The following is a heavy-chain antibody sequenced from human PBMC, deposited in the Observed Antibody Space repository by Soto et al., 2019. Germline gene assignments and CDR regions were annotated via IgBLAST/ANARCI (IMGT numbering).Heavy chain of an antibody. CDR1: GGTFSSYA. CDR2: IIPIFGTA. V-gene: IGHV1-69*06. J-gene: IGHJ5*02. Sequence: QVQLVQSGAEVKKPGSSVKVSCKASGGTFSSYAISWVRQAPGQGLEWMGGIIPIFGTANYAQKFQGRVTITADKSTSTGYMELSSLRSEDTAVYYCARVPTHYYASSGYYPNWFDPWGQGTLVTVSS. CDR3: ARVPTHYYASSGYYPNWFDP. D-gene: IGHD3-22*01.